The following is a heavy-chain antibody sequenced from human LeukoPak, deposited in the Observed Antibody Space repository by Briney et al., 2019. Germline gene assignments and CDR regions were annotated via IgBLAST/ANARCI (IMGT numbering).Heavy chain of an antibody. J-gene: IGHJ4*02. CDR2: VGPTGFDR. V-gene: IGHV3-21*06. CDR3: ATETNGRHYDY. D-gene: IGHD1-14*01. Sequence: GGSLRLSCTTSGLTFSTSGFNWVRQAPGKGLEWVASVGPTGFDRYHADSIKGRFTISRDNANNFLYLQMDSLRAEDTAVYYCATETNGRHYDYWGQGTLLTVSS. CDR1: GLTFSTSG.